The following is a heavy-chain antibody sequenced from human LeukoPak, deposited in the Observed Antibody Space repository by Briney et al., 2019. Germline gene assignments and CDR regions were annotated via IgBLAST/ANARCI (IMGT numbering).Heavy chain of an antibody. CDR1: GFTFSSYG. J-gene: IGHJ4*02. Sequence: GRSLRLSCADSGFTFSSYGIHWVRQTPGKGLEWVSSISSSTSYISYADSVKGRFTISRDNAKNSLYLQMNSLRAEDTAVYYCERGQNYFDYGGQGTLVTVSS. CDR3: ERGQNYFDY. V-gene: IGHV3-21*01. CDR2: ISSSTSYI.